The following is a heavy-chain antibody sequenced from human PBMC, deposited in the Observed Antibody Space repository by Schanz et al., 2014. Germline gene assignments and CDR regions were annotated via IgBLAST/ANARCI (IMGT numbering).Heavy chain of an antibody. Sequence: QVQVVQSGAELKKPGASVKVSCKASEYSFTSYSMHWVRQAPGQRLEWMGWINTGSGDTKYSQNFQGRVTITRDTSASTAYMELSSLRSEDTAVYSCARGGSVATIAPYTWFDPWGQGTLVTVSS. J-gene: IGHJ5*02. V-gene: IGHV1-3*04. CDR3: ARGGSVATIAPYTWFDP. D-gene: IGHD5-12*01. CDR2: INTGSGDT. CDR1: EYSFTSYS.